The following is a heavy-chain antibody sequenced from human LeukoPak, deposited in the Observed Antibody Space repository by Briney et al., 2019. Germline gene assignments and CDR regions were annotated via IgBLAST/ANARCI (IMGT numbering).Heavy chain of an antibody. J-gene: IGHJ3*02. CDR3: ARDVYYDYVWGSQGAFDI. Sequence: PRGSLRLSCAASGFTVSSNYMSWVRQAPGKGLEWVSVTYSGGSTYYADSVKGRFTISRDNSKNTLYLQMNSLRAEDTAVYYCARDVYYDYVWGSQGAFDIWGQGTMVTVSS. CDR2: TYSGGST. D-gene: IGHD3-16*01. V-gene: IGHV3-53*01. CDR1: GFTVSSNY.